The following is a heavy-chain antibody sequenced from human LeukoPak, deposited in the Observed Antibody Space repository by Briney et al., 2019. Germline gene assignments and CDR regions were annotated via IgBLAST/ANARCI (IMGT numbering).Heavy chain of an antibody. CDR1: GFTFSNYW. J-gene: IGHJ4*02. D-gene: IGHD3-10*01. CDR3: AKGSRSLRFGEAGDY. CDR2: ISGSGGTT. V-gene: IGHV3-23*01. Sequence: GGSLRPSCAVSGFTFSNYWMSWVRQAPGKGLEWVSSISGSGGTTYYADSVKGRFTLSRDNSKNTLYLQMNSLRAEDTAVYYCAKGSRSLRFGEAGDYWGQGTLVTVSS.